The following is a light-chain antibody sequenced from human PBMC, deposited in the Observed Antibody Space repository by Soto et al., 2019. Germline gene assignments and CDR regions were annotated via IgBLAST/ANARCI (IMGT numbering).Light chain of an antibody. CDR2: KTS. CDR3: QQYDTYRTWT. CDR1: QSVRDW. Sequence: DIQMTQSPSTLASSVGDRVTSTCRASQSVRDWLAWYQQKPGRAPKLLIYKTSSLKSGVPSRFSGRGYGTEFTLTISGLQPDDFATYYCQQYDTYRTWTFDQGTKVDLK. V-gene: IGKV1-5*03. J-gene: IGKJ1*01.